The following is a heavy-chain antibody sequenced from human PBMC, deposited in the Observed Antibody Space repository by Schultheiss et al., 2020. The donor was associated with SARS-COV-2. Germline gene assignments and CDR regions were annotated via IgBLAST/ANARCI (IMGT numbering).Heavy chain of an antibody. CDR3: ARETLESTDF. J-gene: IGHJ4*02. CDR2: IYTSGST. CDR1: GGSFSGYY. Sequence: SETLSLTCAVYGGSFSGYYWSWIRQPAGKGLEWIGRIYTSGSTNYNPSLKSRVTISVDTSKDQFSLKLSSVTAADTAVYYCARETLESTDFWGQGILVTVSS. D-gene: IGHD2/OR15-2a*01. V-gene: IGHV4-4*07.